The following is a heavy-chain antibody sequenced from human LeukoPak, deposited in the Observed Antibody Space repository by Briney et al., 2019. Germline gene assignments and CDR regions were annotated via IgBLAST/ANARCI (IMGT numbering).Heavy chain of an antibody. V-gene: IGHV3-23*01. D-gene: IGHD5-24*01. J-gene: IGHJ4*02. CDR1: GFTFSSYG. Sequence: PGGSLRLSCAASGFTFSSYGMSWVRQAPGKGLEWVSAISGSGGSTYYADSVKGRFTISRDNSKNTLYLQMNSLRAEDTAVYYCAKYGVPTSRRAYYFDYWGQGTLVTVSS. CDR2: ISGSGGST. CDR3: AKYGVPTSRRAYYFDY.